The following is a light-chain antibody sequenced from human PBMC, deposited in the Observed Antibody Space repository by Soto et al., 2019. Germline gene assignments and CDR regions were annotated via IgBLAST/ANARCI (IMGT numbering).Light chain of an antibody. CDR3: QQYTNTNNPWM. CDR2: KAS. CDR1: QSISNW. J-gene: IGKJ1*01. V-gene: IGKV1-5*03. Sequence: DIQMTQSPSTLSASVGDRVTITCRASQSISNWLAWYQQKPGKAPKLLIYKASSLQSGVPSRFSGSGSGTEFTLIISGLQPDDSATYYCQQYTNTNNPWMFGQGTKVDIK.